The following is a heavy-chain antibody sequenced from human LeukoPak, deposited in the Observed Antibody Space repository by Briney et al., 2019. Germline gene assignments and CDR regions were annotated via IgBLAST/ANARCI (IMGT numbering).Heavy chain of an antibody. CDR3: ARRDVYDILTGYPPQDAFDL. CDR1: GFTFSSYE. V-gene: IGHV3-48*03. D-gene: IGHD3-9*01. CDR2: ISSSGSTI. Sequence: GGSLRLSCAASGFTFSSYEMNWVRQAPGKGLGWVSYISSSGSTIYYADSVKGRFTISRDNAKNSMYLQMNSLRAEDTALYYCARRDVYDILTGYPPQDAFDLWGQGTMVTVSS. J-gene: IGHJ3*01.